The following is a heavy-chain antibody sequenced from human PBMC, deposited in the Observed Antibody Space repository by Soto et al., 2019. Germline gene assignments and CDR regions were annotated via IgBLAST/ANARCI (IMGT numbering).Heavy chain of an antibody. V-gene: IGHV5-10-1*01. J-gene: IGHJ4*02. CDR2: IDPSDSYT. CDR1: GYSFTSHW. CDR3: ARTGNTYYYDSGGQLLYFDY. Sequence: GESLKISCKGSGYSFTSHWISWVRQMPGKGLEWMGRIDPSDSYTNYSPSFQGHVTISADKSISTAYLQWSSLKASDTAMYYCARTGNTYYYDSGGQLLYFDYWGQGTLVTVSS. D-gene: IGHD3-22*01.